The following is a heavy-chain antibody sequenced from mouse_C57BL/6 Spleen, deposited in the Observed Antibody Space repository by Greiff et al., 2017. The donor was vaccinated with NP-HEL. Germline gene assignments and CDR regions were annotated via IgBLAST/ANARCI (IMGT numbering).Heavy chain of an antibody. D-gene: IGHD3-2*02. V-gene: IGHV5-6*01. J-gene: IGHJ2*01. Sequence: EVKLVESGGDLVKPGGSLKLSCAASGFTFSSYGMSWVRQTPDKRLEWVATISSGGSYTYYPDSVKGRFTISRDNAKNTLYLQMSSLKSEDTAMYDCASLDSSGSDYWGQGTTLTVSS. CDR2: ISSGGSYT. CDR3: ASLDSSGSDY. CDR1: GFTFSSYG.